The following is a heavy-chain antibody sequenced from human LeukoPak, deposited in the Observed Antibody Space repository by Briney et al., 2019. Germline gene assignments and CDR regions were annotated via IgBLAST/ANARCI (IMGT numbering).Heavy chain of an antibody. J-gene: IGHJ4*02. CDR1: GGTFSIHA. CDR3: TRVEAYCGGDCSFDY. D-gene: IGHD2-21*02. V-gene: IGHV1-69*01. CDR2: IIPIFGRA. Sequence: ASVTVSCKASGGTFSIHAISWVRQAPGQGLEWMGGIIPIFGRANYAQKFQGRVTITADESTSTAYMKLSSLRSEDTAVYYCTRVEAYCGGDCSFDYWGQGTLVTVSS.